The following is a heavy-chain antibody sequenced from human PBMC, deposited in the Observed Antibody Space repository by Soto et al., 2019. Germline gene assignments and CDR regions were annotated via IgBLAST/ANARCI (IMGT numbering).Heavy chain of an antibody. J-gene: IGHJ6*02. CDR1: GFTFSSYG. CDR3: AKDGGFWSGFNYYYYYGMDV. D-gene: IGHD3-3*01. Sequence: RGSLRLSCAASGFTFSSYGIRWFRHSPFKWREWVAVISYDGSNKYYADSVKGRFTISRDNSKNTLYLQMNSLRAEDTAVYYCAKDGGFWSGFNYYYYYGMDVWGQGTTVTVSS. V-gene: IGHV3-30*18. CDR2: ISYDGSNK.